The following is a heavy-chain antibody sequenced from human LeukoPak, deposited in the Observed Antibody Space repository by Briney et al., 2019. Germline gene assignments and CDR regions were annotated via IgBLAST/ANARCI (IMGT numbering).Heavy chain of an antibody. D-gene: IGHD3-22*01. CDR1: GFMFSNHA. CDR2: ISTRGGGI. CDR3: AKDGFDYYDSSGYYYFDY. Sequence: GGSLRLSCAGSGFMFSNHAMSWVRQAPGKGLEWVSGISTRGGGIYYADSVKGRFTISRDNSKNTLYLQMKSLRAEDTAVYYCAKDGFDYYDSSGYYYFDYWGQGTLVTVSS. J-gene: IGHJ4*02. V-gene: IGHV3-23*01.